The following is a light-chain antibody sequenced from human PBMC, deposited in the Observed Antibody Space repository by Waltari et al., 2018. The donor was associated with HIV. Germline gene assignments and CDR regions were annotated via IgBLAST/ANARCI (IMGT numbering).Light chain of an antibody. J-gene: IGLJ3*02. CDR2: DND. V-gene: IGLV1-51*01. CDR3: GTWDSSLNAGV. CDR1: SSNLATTY. Sequence: QSMLTQPPSMSAAPGQKVTISCSGSSSNLATTYVSGSQHLPGAAPKLVIYDNDNRPSGIPDRFSGSKSGASATLVITGLQTGDEGDYYCGTWDSSLNAGVFGGGTKLTVL.